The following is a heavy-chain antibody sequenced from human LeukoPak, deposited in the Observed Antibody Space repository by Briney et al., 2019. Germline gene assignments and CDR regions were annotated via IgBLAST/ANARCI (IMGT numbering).Heavy chain of an antibody. CDR2: IKQDGSDK. J-gene: IGHJ4*02. CDR1: GFSFSGSW. V-gene: IGHV3-7*05. D-gene: IGHD3-10*01. Sequence: GGSLRLSCEASGFSFSGSWMTWVRQAPGKGPEWVANIKQDGSDKYYVDSVKGRFTISRDNAKNSLYLQMNSLKTEDTAVYYCATDRPWRGVYWGQGTLVTVSS. CDR3: ATDRPWRGVY.